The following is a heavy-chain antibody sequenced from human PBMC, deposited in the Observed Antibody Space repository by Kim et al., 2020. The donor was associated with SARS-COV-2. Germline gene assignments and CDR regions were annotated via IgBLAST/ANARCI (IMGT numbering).Heavy chain of an antibody. J-gene: IGHJ5*02. CDR3: SRAREMAFGL. D-gene: IGHD2-8*01. CDR1: GYSISAGSY. Sequence: SETLSLTCTVSGYSISAGSYWGWFRQPPGKALVWSGNFYHGGGPYYNPSPRRRVTILADSSKNQFFLRLHSATATDTAAYYCSRAREMAFGLWGEGFLV. CDR2: FYHGGGP. V-gene: IGHV4-38-2*02.